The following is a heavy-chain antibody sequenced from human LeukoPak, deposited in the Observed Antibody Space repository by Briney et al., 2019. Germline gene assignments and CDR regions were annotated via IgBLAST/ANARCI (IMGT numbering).Heavy chain of an antibody. V-gene: IGHV4-61*01. Sequence: PSETLSLTCSVSGGSVSSGSHYWIWIRQAPGKGLEWIAYIYYSDYTNYNPSLESRATILVDTSKNQFSLKLRSVTAADTAVYYCARDSSGLDDDYYGIDVWGQGTTVAVSS. J-gene: IGHJ6*02. D-gene: IGHD6-19*01. CDR1: GGSVSSGSHY. CDR2: IYYSDYT. CDR3: ARDSSGLDDDYYGIDV.